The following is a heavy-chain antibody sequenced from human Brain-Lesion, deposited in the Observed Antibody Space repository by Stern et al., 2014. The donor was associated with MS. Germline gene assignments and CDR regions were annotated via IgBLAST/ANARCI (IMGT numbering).Heavy chain of an antibody. CDR2: IYPTGTP. CDR3: ARDKEDTNMAFRYFDN. V-gene: IGHV4-61*02. D-gene: IGHD5-18*01. J-gene: IGHJ4*02. Sequence: VQLLESGPGLVKPSQTLSLTCTVSGGSVGSGSYDWSWIRQPAGKGLEWIGRIYPTGTPYSTPSLKSRFSFSIDTSKNQFSLKLPSVTAADTAVYYCARDKEDTNMAFRYFDNWGQGTLVTVSS. CDR1: GGSVGSGSYD.